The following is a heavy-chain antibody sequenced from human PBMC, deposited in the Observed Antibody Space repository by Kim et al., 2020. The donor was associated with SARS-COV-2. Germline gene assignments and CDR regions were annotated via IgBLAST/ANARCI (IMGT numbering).Heavy chain of an antibody. CDR3: ATDWAAFSSGTYVFDF. D-gene: IGHD3-10*01. J-gene: IGHJ4*01. V-gene: IGHV3-30*04. CDR1: GFAFSDSP. CDR2: ISSDGTQK. Sequence: GGSLRLSCATSGFAFSDSPLHRVRQSPGTGLEWVALISSDGTQKNYANSVRGRFTISRDISKRTLFLQMNSLRPEDTAVYYCATDWAAFSSGTYVFDFWG.